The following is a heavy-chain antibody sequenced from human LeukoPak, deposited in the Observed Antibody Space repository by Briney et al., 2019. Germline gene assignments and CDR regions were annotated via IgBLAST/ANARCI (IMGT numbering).Heavy chain of an antibody. J-gene: IGHJ6*04. Sequence: GESLKISCKGSGYSFTSYLIAWVRQIPGKGLQWMWIVYPGDSDTRHSPSFQGQVTISAAKSTSTAYLQWSSLKASDTAMYYCARLDGSGYDKDYYYGMDVWGKGTTVTVSS. CDR2: VYPGDSDT. CDR3: ARLDGSGYDKDYYYGMDV. V-gene: IGHV5-51*01. CDR1: GYSFTSYL. D-gene: IGHD5-12*01.